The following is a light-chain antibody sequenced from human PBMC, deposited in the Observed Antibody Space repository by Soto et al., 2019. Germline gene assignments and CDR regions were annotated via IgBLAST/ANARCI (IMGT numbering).Light chain of an antibody. CDR1: TGAVTSGHY. J-gene: IGLJ1*01. CDR2: DTI. CDR3: LVSAGGAFV. V-gene: IGLV7-46*01. Sequence: AVVTPGPSLTVSPGGKVTLTYGASTGAVTSGHYPYWFQQKPGQAPRTLIYDTINKYSWTPARFSGSLLGGKAALTLSGAQPEDEAEYYCLVSAGGAFVFGAGKNANVL.